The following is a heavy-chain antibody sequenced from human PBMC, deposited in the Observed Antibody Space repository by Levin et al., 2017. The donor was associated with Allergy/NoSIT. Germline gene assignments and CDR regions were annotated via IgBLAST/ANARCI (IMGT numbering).Heavy chain of an antibody. CDR3: ARLSSGSYSFDY. D-gene: IGHD1-26*01. Sequence: ETLSLTCAASGFTFSRYSMNWVRQAPGKGLEWVSSIGSTGTYMYYADSVKGRFTISRDNAKNSLYLQINSLRAEDTAIYYCARLSSGSYSFDYWGQGTLVTVSS. V-gene: IGHV3-21*01. CDR1: GFTFSRYS. CDR2: IGSTGTYM. J-gene: IGHJ4*02.